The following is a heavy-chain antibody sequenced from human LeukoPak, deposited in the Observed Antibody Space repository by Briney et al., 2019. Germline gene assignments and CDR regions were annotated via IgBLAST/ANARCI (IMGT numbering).Heavy chain of an antibody. D-gene: IGHD1-26*01. Sequence: GGSLKLSCAASGFTFSGSAIHWVRQSSGKGLEWVGQIDKKDKGYATATAYAASVKGRFTISRDDSINTAYLQMKSLKTEDTALYYCTRDSGTYNWFDPWGQGTLDTVSS. CDR1: GFTFSGSA. V-gene: IGHV3-73*01. CDR3: TRDSGTYNWFDP. J-gene: IGHJ5*02. CDR2: IDKKDKGYATAT.